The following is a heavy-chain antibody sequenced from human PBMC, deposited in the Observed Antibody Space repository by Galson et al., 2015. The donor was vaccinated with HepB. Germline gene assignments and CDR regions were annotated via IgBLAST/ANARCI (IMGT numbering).Heavy chain of an antibody. CDR2: ISYDGSNK. CDR3: AKDPGFDP. CDR1: GFTFSSYA. V-gene: IGHV3-30-3*01. Sequence: SLRLSCAASGFTFSSYAMHWVRQAPGKGLEWVAVISYDGSNKYYADSVKGRFTIFRDNSKNTLYLQMNSLRAEDTAVYYCAKDPGFDPWGQGTLVTVSS. J-gene: IGHJ5*02.